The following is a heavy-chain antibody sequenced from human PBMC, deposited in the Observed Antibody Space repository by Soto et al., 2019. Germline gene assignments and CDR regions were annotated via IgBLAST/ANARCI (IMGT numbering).Heavy chain of an antibody. CDR2: INPNSGGT. Sequence: GASVKVSCKASGYTFTGYYMHWVRQAPGQGLEWMGWINPNSGGTNYAQKFQGWVTMTRDTSISTAYMELSRLRSDDAAVYYCARGGSGSSPPRAFDIWGQGTMVTVSS. D-gene: IGHD3-10*01. V-gene: IGHV1-2*04. CDR1: GYTFTGYY. J-gene: IGHJ3*02. CDR3: ARGGSGSSPPRAFDI.